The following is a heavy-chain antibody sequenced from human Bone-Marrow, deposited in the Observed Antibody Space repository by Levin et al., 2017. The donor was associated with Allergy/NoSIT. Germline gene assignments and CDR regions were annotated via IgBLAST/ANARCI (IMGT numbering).Heavy chain of an antibody. CDR2: VNREGASA. J-gene: IGHJ3*02. V-gene: IGHV3-74*01. CDR3: AGESLRGDAIDM. D-gene: IGHD3-10*01. CDR1: GFIFNTYW. Sequence: PGGSLRLSCAASGFIFNTYWMHWVRRAPGKGLEWVSRVNREGASAIYADSVKGRFTISRDNAKDTLYLQMNSVGAEDTAGFYCAGESLRGDAIDMWGQGTMVTVS.